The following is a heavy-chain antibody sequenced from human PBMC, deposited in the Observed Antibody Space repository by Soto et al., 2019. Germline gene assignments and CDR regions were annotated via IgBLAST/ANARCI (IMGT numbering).Heavy chain of an antibody. Sequence: QVHLLQSGPEVKKPGASVKVSCQTSGYTFTDYGVTWMRQAPGQGLEWVGWFSPYSGKTNYARTLQGRINVTTDTSTTTAYLEVRNLTSDDTATYYCAREDSCGGTSCFTRWGQGTLVTVSS. CDR2: FSPYSGKT. CDR1: GYTFTDYG. V-gene: IGHV1-18*01. D-gene: IGHD2-21*01. J-gene: IGHJ4*02. CDR3: AREDSCGGTSCFTR.